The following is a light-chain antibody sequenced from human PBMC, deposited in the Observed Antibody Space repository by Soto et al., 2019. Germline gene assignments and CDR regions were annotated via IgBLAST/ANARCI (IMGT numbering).Light chain of an antibody. CDR2: DVN. J-gene: IGLJ1*01. Sequence: QSALTQPRSVSGSPGQSVTISCTGTSSDVGRYNHVSWYQQLPGKAPKLVIFDVNKRPSGVPDRFSGSKSGNPASLPISGLQAEDEADYFCCSYAGKYIVGVIGTGTKVTVL. CDR3: CSYAGKYIVGV. CDR1: SSDVGRYNH. V-gene: IGLV2-11*01.